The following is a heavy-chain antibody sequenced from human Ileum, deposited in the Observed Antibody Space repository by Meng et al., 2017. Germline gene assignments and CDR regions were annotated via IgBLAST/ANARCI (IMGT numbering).Heavy chain of an antibody. CDR3: ARGGTAYFDY. J-gene: IGHJ4*02. Sequence: QVQLQAVGPGPVKPSQTLSLNCTVSGGSISCGGYDWSWIRQHPGKGLEWIGYIYDSGSTYYNPSLKIRIAISGDTSKNQFSLNLSSVTAAFTAVYYCARGGTAYFDYWGQGTLVTVSS. V-gene: IGHV4-31*03. D-gene: IGHD2-15*01. CDR2: IYDSGST. CDR1: GGSISCGGYD.